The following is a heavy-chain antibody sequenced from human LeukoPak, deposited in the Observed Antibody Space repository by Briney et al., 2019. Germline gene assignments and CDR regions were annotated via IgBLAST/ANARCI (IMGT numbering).Heavy chain of an antibody. V-gene: IGHV3-23*01. CDR1: GFTFSSYA. Sequence: GGSLRLSCAASGFTFSSYAMSWVRQAPGKGLEWVSAISGSGGSTYYAGSVKGRFTISRDNSKNTLYLQMNSLRAEDTAVYYCAPYCSGGSCLDAFDMWGQGTMVTVSS. CDR2: ISGSGGST. J-gene: IGHJ3*02. CDR3: APYCSGGSCLDAFDM. D-gene: IGHD2-15*01.